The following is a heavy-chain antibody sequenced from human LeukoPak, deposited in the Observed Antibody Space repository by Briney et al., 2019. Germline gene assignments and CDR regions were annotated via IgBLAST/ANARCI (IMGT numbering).Heavy chain of an antibody. CDR3: ARVRYCSGGSCYPGAFDY. V-gene: IGHV3-11*05. Sequence: GGSLRLSCAASGFTVSDYYMSWIRQAPGKGLEWVSYISSSSSYTNYADSVKGRFTISRDNAKNSLYLQMNSLRAEDTAVYYCARVRYCSGGSCYPGAFDYWGQGTLVTVSS. CDR2: ISSSSSYT. J-gene: IGHJ4*02. D-gene: IGHD2-15*01. CDR1: GFTVSDYY.